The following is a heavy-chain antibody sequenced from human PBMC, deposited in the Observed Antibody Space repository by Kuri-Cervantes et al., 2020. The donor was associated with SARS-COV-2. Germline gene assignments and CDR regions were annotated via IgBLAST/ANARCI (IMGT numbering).Heavy chain of an antibody. V-gene: IGHV1-46*01. CDR2: INPSGGST. Sequence: ASVKVSCKASGYTFTGYYMHWVRQAPGQGLEWMGIINPSGGSTSYAQKFQGRVTMTRDTSTSTVYMELSSLRSEDTAVYYCATSPPYYYYYMDVWGKGTTVTVSS. CDR3: ATSPPYYYYYMDV. CDR1: GYTFTGYY. J-gene: IGHJ6*03.